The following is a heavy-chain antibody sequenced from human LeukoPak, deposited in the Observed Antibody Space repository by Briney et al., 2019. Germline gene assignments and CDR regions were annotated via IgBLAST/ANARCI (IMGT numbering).Heavy chain of an antibody. CDR2: ISSSSSTI. J-gene: IGHJ4*02. V-gene: IGHV3-48*01. CDR3: AKGRGATSTSCYNY. CDR1: GFTFSSYS. Sequence: GGSLRLSCAASGFTFSSYSMNWVRQAPGKGLEWVSYISSSSSTIFYADSVKGRFTISRDNSKNTLSLQMNSLRAEDTAVYFCAKGRGATSTSCYNYWGQGTLVTVSS. D-gene: IGHD2-2*02.